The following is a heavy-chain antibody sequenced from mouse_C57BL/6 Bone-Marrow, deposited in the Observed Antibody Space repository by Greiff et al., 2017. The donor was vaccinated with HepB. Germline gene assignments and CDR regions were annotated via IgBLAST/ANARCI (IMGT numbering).Heavy chain of an antibody. CDR1: GYTFTSYW. D-gene: IGHD2-12*01. V-gene: IGHV1-55*01. J-gene: IGHJ3*01. Sequence: QVQLQQPGAELVKPGASVKMSCKASGYTFTSYWIPWVKQRSGQGLEWIGDIYPGSGSTNYNEKFKSKATLTVDTSSSTAYMQLSSLTSEDSAVYYCARRDYMPGIAYWGQGTLVTVSA. CDR3: ARRDYMPGIAY. CDR2: IYPGSGST.